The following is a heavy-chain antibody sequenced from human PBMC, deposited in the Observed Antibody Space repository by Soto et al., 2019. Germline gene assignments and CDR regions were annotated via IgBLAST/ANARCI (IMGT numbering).Heavy chain of an antibody. CDR3: ARVIPVDEAWFDT. J-gene: IGHJ5*02. D-gene: IGHD2-2*01. V-gene: IGHV1-18*01. CDR1: GNPFTNFG. CDR2: ISAYTDDP. Sequence: QGQLVQSGAEVKKPGASVKVAFTASGNPFTNFGVHWVRQAPGQGLEWMGWISAYTDDPNYAQKFQGRVTMTIDTYTSTAYVDLRSLTSDDTAVYYWARVIPVDEAWFDTWGQGTLVTVSS.